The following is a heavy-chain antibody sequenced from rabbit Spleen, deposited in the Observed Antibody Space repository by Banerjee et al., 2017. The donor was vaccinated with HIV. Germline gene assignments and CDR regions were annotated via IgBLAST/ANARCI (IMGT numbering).Heavy chain of an antibody. D-gene: IGHD4-1*01. V-gene: IGHV1S45*01. CDR1: GVSLNDKDV. Sequence: QEQLEESGGGLVKPEGSLTLTCKASGVSLNDKDVMCWVRQAPGKGLEWIACINIVTGKSVYASWATGRFTVSRTSSTTVTLQMTSLTAADRATYFCARDLAGVTGWNFYLWGQGTLVTVS. CDR3: ARDLAGVTGWNFYL. J-gene: IGHJ4*01. CDR2: INIVTGKS.